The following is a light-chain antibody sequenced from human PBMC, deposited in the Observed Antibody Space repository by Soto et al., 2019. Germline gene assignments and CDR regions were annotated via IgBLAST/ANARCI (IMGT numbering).Light chain of an antibody. V-gene: IGKV1-39*01. CDR3: HQSYSTRV. CDR1: QSIRRF. Sequence: DIQMTQSPSSLSSSVGDRVTITCRASQSIRRFLNWYQQKPGKAPKLLIYGASSVQSGFPSRFSCSGSGTDFTLTISSLQPEDFATYYCHQSYSTRVFGQGTKLEIK. CDR2: GAS. J-gene: IGKJ2*01.